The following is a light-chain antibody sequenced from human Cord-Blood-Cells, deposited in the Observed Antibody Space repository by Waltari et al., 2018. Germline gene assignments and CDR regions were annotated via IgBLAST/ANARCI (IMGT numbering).Light chain of an antibody. CDR2: DGS. Sequence: QSALTQPASVSGSPGQSITISCTGTSSDVGGYNYVSWYQQHPGKAPKLMSYDGSNRPSGVSNRFAGSKSGNTASLTISGLQAEDEADYYCSSYTSSSTYVVGPGTKVTVL. CDR3: SSYTSSSTYV. CDR1: SSDVGGYNY. V-gene: IGLV2-14*01. J-gene: IGLJ1*01.